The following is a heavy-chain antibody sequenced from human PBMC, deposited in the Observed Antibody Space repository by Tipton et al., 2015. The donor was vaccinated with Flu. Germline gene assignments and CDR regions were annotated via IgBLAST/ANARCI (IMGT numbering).Heavy chain of an antibody. D-gene: IGHD2-15*01. Sequence: GSLRLSCAASGFTVSSNYMSWVRQAPGKGLEWVSVTYSGDRTYSADSVKGRFTISRDTSTNTLYLQMNSLRAEDTAVYFCARKGGSRPNDAFDIWGQGTMVTVSS. J-gene: IGHJ3*02. CDR3: ARKGGSRPNDAFDI. CDR2: TYSGDRT. V-gene: IGHV3-66*02. CDR1: GFTVSSNY.